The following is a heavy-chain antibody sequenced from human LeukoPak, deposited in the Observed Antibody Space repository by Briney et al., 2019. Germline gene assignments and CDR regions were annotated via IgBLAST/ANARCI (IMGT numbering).Heavy chain of an antibody. D-gene: IGHD2-2*01. V-gene: IGHV1-3*03. J-gene: IGHJ4*02. CDR2: ITTGRGET. CDR3: ARAPRRYCSSTSCYVY. Sequence: ASVKVSCKASGYTFTDYALHWVRQAPGQSLEWMGWITTGRGETRYSQEFQRRITFTRDTSASTVYMDLSDLRSEDTAVYYCARAPRRYCSSTSCYVYWGQGTLVTVSS. CDR1: GYTFTDYA.